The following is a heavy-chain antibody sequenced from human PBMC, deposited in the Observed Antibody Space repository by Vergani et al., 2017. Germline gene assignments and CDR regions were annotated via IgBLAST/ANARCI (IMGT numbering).Heavy chain of an antibody. Sequence: EVQLLESGGGLVQPGGSLRLSCAASGFTFSSYAMSWVRQAPGQGLEWVSAISGSGGSTYYADPVEGRFTISRDNSKNTLYLQMNGLRAEDTAVYYCAKDFGYRWCGVYWGQGTLVTVSS. CDR2: ISGSGGST. CDR1: GFTFSSYA. J-gene: IGHJ4*02. V-gene: IGHV3-23*01. CDR3: AKDFGYRWCGVY. D-gene: IGHD3-10*01.